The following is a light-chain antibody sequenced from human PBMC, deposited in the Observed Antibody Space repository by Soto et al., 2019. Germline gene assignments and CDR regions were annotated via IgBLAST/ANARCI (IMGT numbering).Light chain of an antibody. V-gene: IGKV1-27*01. J-gene: IGKJ3*01. CDR3: QKYNSVPFT. CDR1: QGINNY. CDR2: DAS. Sequence: DIQMTQSPSSLSASVGDRVTITCRTLQGINNYLAWYQQKPGQVPNLLIYDASTLQSGVPSRFSGSGSGTDFALTISSLQPEDVASYYCQKYNSVPFTVGPGTKVHIK.